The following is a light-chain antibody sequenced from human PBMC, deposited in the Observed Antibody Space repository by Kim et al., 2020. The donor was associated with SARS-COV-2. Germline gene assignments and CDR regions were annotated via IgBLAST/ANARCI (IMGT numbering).Light chain of an antibody. J-gene: IGKJ1*01. CDR1: QSVSSN. Sequence: VSPGERATLSCRASQSVSSNLAWYQQKPGQAPRLLMYGASTRATGIPARFSGSGSETEFTLTISSLQSEDFAVYDCQQYKDWPRTFGQGTKVDIK. CDR2: GAS. CDR3: QQYKDWPRT. V-gene: IGKV3-15*01.